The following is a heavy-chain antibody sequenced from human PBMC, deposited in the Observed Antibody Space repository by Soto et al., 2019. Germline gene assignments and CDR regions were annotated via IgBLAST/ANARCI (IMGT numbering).Heavy chain of an antibody. CDR1: GFTFSSYG. D-gene: IGHD3-22*01. V-gene: IGHV3-30*03. Sequence: GGSLRLSCAASGFTFSSYGMHWVRQAPGKGLEWVAVISYDGSNKYYADSVKGRFTISRDNSKNTVYLQMNSLKTEDTGIYYCTTDSYSTMLVVRFDYWAHRTLVTVSS. CDR3: TTDSYSTMLVVRFDY. J-gene: IGHJ4*01. CDR2: ISYDGSNK.